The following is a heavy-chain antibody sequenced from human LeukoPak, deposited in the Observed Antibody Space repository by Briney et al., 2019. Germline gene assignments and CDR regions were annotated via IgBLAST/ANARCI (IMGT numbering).Heavy chain of an antibody. D-gene: IGHD4-23*01. V-gene: IGHV4-39*07. Sequence: PSETLSLTCTVPGGSISSSSYYWGWIRQPPGKGLEWIGSIYYSGSTYYNPSLKSRVTISVDTSKNQFSLKLSSVTAADTAVYYCARGRRGNPFVAFDIWGQGTMVTVSS. CDR1: GGSISSSSYY. J-gene: IGHJ3*02. CDR2: IYYSGST. CDR3: ARGRRGNPFVAFDI.